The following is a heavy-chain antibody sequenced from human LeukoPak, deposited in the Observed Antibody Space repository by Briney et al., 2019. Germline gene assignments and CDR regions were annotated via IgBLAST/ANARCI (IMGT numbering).Heavy chain of an antibody. J-gene: IGHJ4*02. D-gene: IGHD6-13*01. CDR3: ARAGQLDRPFNY. CDR2: IYYSGST. V-gene: IGHV4-59*01. CDR1: GGSISSYY. Sequence: IPSETLSLTCTVSGGSISSYYWSWIRQPPGKGLEWIGYIYYSGSTSYNPSLKSRVTISVDTSKNQFSLKLSSVTAADTAVYYCARAGQLDRPFNYWGQGTVVTVAS.